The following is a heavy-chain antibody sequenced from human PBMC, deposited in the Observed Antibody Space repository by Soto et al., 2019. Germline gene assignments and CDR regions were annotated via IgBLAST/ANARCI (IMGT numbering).Heavy chain of an antibody. CDR2: MNPNSGNT. J-gene: IGHJ4*02. CDR3: ATALLWFGELGFGY. V-gene: IGHV1-8*01. CDR1: GYTFTSYD. Sequence: GASVKVSCKASGYTFTSYDINWVRQATGQGLEWMGWMNPNSGNTGYAQKFQGRVTMTRNTSISTAYTELSSLRSEDAAVYYCATALLWFGELGFGYWGQGTLVTVSS. D-gene: IGHD3-10*01.